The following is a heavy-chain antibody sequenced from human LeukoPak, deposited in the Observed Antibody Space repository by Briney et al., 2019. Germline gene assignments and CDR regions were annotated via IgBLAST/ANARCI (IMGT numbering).Heavy chain of an antibody. CDR2: IDSGGST. V-gene: IGHV3-66*02. D-gene: IGHD6-13*01. Sequence: GGSLRLSCAASGFTVSSNYMSWVRQAPGKGLEWVSVIDSGGSTYYADSVKGRFTISRDNSKNTLYLQMNSLRAEDTAVYYCARDSKAAGLYYYYYYMDVWGKGTTVTVSS. CDR1: GFTVSSNY. J-gene: IGHJ6*03. CDR3: ARDSKAAGLYYYYYYMDV.